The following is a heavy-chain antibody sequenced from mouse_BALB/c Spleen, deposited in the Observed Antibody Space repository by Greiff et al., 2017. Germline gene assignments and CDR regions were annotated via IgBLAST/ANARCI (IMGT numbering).Heavy chain of an antibody. V-gene: IGHV5-4*02. D-gene: IGHD2-4*01. CDR3: ARGPYYDYGEDYFAY. J-gene: IGHJ2*01. CDR2: ISDGGSYT. Sequence: EVKLMESGGGLVKPGGSLKLSCAASGFTFSDYYMYWVRQTPEKRLEWVATISDGGSYTYYPDSVKGRFTISRDNAKNNLYLQMSSLKSEDTAMYYCARGPYYDYGEDYFAYWGQGTTLTVSA. CDR1: GFTFSDYY.